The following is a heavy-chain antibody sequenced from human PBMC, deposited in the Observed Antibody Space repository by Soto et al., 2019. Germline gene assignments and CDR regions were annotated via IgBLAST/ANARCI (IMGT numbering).Heavy chain of an antibody. Sequence: EVQLVESGGGLVQPGGSLRLSCAASGFTFSSYWMSWVRQAPGKGLEWVANIKQDGSEKYYVDSVKGRFTISRDNAKNSLYLQMNSLRAGDTAVYYCARDSSGWYHYFDYWGQGTLVTVSS. J-gene: IGHJ4*02. CDR2: IKQDGSEK. V-gene: IGHV3-7*01. CDR1: GFTFSSYW. D-gene: IGHD6-19*01. CDR3: ARDSSGWYHYFDY.